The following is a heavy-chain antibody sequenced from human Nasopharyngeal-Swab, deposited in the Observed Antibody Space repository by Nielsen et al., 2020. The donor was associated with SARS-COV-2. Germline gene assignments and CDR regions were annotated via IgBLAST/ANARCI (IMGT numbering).Heavy chain of an antibody. V-gene: IGHV4-39*01. CDR3: ARRSAAAGRYNEYFHP. CDR1: GDSIRHTDYY. Sequence: SETLSLTCTVSGDSIRHTDYYWGWIRQPPGKGLEWIASICYSGDTYYNPSLNSRATISMYTSRNQSSLKLSSVTATDTAVYFCARRSAAAGRYNEYFHPWGQGTLVTVSS. CDR2: ICYSGDT. D-gene: IGHD6-25*01. J-gene: IGHJ1*01.